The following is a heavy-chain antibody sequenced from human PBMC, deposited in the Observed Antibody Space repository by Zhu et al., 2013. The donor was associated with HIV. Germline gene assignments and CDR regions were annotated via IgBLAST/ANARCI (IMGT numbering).Heavy chain of an antibody. V-gene: IGHV1-2*02. CDR2: INPYNGAT. D-gene: IGHD5-12*01. CDR3: ARDGGDNQMWLHYDY. Sequence: QVHLVQSGAELKQPGASVKVSCKASGDTLSPNYMHWMRQAPGQGLEWMGWINPYNGATRYSEKFRGRITMTRDRSIATSYLEVSMLTSDDTGVYYCARDGGDNQMWLHYDYWGQGTLVTVSS. J-gene: IGHJ4*02. CDR1: GDTLSPNY.